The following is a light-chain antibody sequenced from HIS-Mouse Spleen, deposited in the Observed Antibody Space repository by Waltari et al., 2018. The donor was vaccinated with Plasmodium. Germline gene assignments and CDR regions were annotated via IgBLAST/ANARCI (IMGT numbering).Light chain of an antibody. CDR2: GAS. J-gene: IGKJ1*01. CDR3: QQYNNWPPTWT. Sequence: EIVMTQSPATLSVSPGERATLSCRPSQSVSSNLAWYQQKPGQAPRLRIYGASTRATGIPARFSGSGSGTEFTLTISSMQSEDFAVYYCQQYNNWPPTWTFGQGTKVEIK. CDR1: QSVSSN. V-gene: IGKV3-15*01.